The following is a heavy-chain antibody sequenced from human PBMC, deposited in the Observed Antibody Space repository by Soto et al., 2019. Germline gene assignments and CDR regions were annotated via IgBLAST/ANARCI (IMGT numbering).Heavy chain of an antibody. J-gene: IGHJ4*02. CDR1: GFTISTHG. D-gene: IGHD1-7*01. V-gene: IGHV3-33*03. Sequence: QAQLVESGGGVVQPGTSLRLSCAASGFTISTHGMHWVRQAPGKGLEWLANIWYDGSNKFYAESVKGRFSISKDNSKNTLYLQXXSLRAEDTAVYYCAAATTWNFHFPYWGQGTQVTVSS. CDR2: IWYDGSNK. CDR3: AAATTWNFHFPY.